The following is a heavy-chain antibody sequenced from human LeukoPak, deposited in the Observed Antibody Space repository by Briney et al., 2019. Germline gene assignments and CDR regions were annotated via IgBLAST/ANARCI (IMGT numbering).Heavy chain of an antibody. J-gene: IGHJ4*02. Sequence: PGESLKISCKGSGYSFTSYWIGWVRQMPGESLEWMGIIYPGDSETRYSPSFEGQVTLSADKSISTAYLQWTSRKASDTAMYYCARLPYGNNEYYFDYWGQGTLVTVSS. D-gene: IGHD2/OR15-2a*01. CDR1: GYSFTSYW. V-gene: IGHV5-51*01. CDR3: ARLPYGNNEYYFDY. CDR2: IYPGDSET.